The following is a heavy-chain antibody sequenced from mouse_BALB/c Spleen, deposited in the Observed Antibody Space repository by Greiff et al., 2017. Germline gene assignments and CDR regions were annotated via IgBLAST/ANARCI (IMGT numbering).Heavy chain of an antibody. CDR1: GYAFSSNW. J-gene: IGHJ2*01. V-gene: IGHV1-80*01. Sequence: VKLVESGAGLVRPGSSVKISCKAFGYAFSSNWRNWVKQRPGQGLGWIGQIYPGDGDTNYNGKFKGKATLTADKSSSTAYMQLSSLTSEDSAVCFCARCGNGNPDYWGQGTTLTVSS. CDR3: ARCGNGNPDY. CDR2: IYPGDGDT. D-gene: IGHD2-1*01.